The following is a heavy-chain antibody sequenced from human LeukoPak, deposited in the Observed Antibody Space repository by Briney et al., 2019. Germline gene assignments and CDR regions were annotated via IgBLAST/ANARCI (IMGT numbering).Heavy chain of an antibody. V-gene: IGHV3-53*01. CDR2: IYSGGST. Sequence: PGGSLRLSCAASGFTVSSNYMSWVRQAPGKGLEWVSVIYSGGSTYYADSVKGRFTISRDNSKNTLYLQMNSLRAEDTAVYYCARDLPDVLTGYSDNAFDVWGQGTMVIVSS. D-gene: IGHD3-9*01. CDR1: GFTVSSNY. CDR3: ARDLPDVLTGYSDNAFDV. J-gene: IGHJ3*01.